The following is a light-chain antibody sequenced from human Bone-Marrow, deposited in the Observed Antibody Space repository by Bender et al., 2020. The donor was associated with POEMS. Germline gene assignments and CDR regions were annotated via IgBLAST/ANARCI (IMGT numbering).Light chain of an antibody. CDR3: QSADSSGTSFWI. CDR1: NLGDKY. V-gene: IGLV3-25*03. Sequence: SYEMTQPPSVSVSPGQTASITCSGDNLGDKYVSWYQLRPDQPPVLVMSEDNKRPSGIPERFSGSSSGTTVTLTIVGVQPEDEADYYCQSADSSGTSFWIFGGGTKWTVL. CDR2: EDN. J-gene: IGLJ3*02.